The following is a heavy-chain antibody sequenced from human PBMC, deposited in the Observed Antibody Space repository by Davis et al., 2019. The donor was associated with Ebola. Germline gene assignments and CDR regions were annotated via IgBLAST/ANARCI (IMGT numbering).Heavy chain of an antibody. D-gene: IGHD6-6*01. CDR2: IYYTGST. J-gene: IGHJ4*02. CDR3: AKTSIAGDY. Sequence: SETLSLTCTVSGGSISGSTTSDYYWGWIRQPPGKGLEWIGRIYYTGSTDYSPSLKSRVTISVDTSKNQFSLKLSSVTAADTAVYYCAKTSIAGDYWGQGTLVTVSS. V-gene: IGHV4-39*01. CDR1: GGSISGSTTSDYY.